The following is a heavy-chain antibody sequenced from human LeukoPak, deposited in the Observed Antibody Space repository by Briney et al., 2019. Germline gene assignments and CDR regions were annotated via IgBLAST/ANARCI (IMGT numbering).Heavy chain of an antibody. D-gene: IGHD6-19*01. CDR2: IYLSGST. J-gene: IGHJ3*02. CDR3: ATALSPWYSSGWYEGAFDI. V-gene: IGHV4-31*03. CDR1: GGSISSGCYY. Sequence: SQTLSLTCTVSGGSISSGCYYCSWIRQHSGKGLQWIQYIYLSGSTYYNPSLKSRVTISVDTSKNQFSLKLSSVTAADTAVYYCATALSPWYSSGWYEGAFDIWGQGTMVTVSS.